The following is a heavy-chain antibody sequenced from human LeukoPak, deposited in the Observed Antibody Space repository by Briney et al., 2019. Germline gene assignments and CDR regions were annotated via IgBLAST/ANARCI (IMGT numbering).Heavy chain of an antibody. Sequence: SQTLSLTCAISGDSVSINSAAWHWIRQSPSRVLEWLGRTCYRSKWYNDYAVSVKGPITISPDTSKNQVSLQLNSVTPEDTAVYYCATEAGTPDSSSAYSDAFDIWGQGTMVTVSS. D-gene: IGHD3-22*01. CDR2: TCYRSKWYN. CDR1: GDSVSINSAA. CDR3: ATEAGTPDSSSAYSDAFDI. V-gene: IGHV6-1*01. J-gene: IGHJ3*02.